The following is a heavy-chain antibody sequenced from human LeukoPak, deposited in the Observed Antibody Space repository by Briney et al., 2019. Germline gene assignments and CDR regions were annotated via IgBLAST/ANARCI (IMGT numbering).Heavy chain of an antibody. J-gene: IGHJ4*02. CDR3: VRDRHWTNDWVSDY. CDR2: IYYSGST. CDR1: GGSISSFY. V-gene: IGHV4-59*01. D-gene: IGHD1/OR15-1a*01. Sequence: SETLSLTCTVSGGSISSFYWSWIRQPPGNGLEWIGYIYYSGSTNYNPSLKSRVTISVHTSKNQFSLKLSSVNAADTAVYYCVRDRHWTNDWVSDYWGQGTLVTVSS.